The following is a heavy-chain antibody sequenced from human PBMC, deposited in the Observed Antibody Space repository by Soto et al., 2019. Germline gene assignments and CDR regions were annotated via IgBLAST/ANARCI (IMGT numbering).Heavy chain of an antibody. J-gene: IGHJ5*02. CDR2: INHSGST. D-gene: IGHD6-13*01. Sequence: SETLSLTCAVYGGSFSGYYLSWIRQPPGKGLEWIGEINHSGSTTYNPSLKSRVTISVDTSKNPFYLKLSSVTAADTAVYYCARGVGWQQLGRPPHWFDPWGQGTLVTVSS. CDR1: GGSFSGYY. CDR3: ARGVGWQQLGRPPHWFDP. V-gene: IGHV4-34*01.